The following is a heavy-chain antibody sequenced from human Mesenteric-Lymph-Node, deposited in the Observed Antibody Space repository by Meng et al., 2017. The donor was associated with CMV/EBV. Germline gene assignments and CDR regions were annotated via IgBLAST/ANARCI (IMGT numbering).Heavy chain of an antibody. CDR3: ARVGYRTTYFDY. D-gene: IGHD5-24*01. V-gene: IGHV4-30-2*01. CDR1: GGSISGDGYS. Sequence: AVAGGSISGDGYSWSWIRQQPGKGQEWIGYIYHSGSTYYNPSLKSRVTISVDRSKNQFSLKLSSVTAADTAVYYCARVGYRTTYFDYWGQGTLVTVSS. CDR2: IYHSGST. J-gene: IGHJ4*02.